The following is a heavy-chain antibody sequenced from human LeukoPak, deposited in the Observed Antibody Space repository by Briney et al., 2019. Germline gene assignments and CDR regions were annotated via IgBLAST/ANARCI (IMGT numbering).Heavy chain of an antibody. J-gene: IGHJ3*02. Sequence: TGGSLRLSCAAPGFTVSDNYMTWVRQAPGKGLEWVSSIYSAGATHYAESVKGRFTISRDNSKNTLYLQMNSLRAEDMAVYYCARIEWERLGRAFDIWGQGTMVTVSS. CDR3: ARIEWERLGRAFDI. D-gene: IGHD1-26*01. CDR2: IYSAGAT. V-gene: IGHV3-53*01. CDR1: GFTVSDNY.